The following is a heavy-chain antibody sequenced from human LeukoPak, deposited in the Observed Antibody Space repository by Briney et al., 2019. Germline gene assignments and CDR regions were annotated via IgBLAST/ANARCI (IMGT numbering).Heavy chain of an antibody. CDR1: GGTFSSYA. V-gene: IGHV1-69*13. Sequence: ASVKVSCKASGGTFSSYAISWVRQAPGQGLEWMGGIIPIFGTANYAQKFQGRVTITADESTSTAYMELSSLRSEDTAVYYCARGPAVLRYFDWLPYKNWFDPWGQGTLVTVSS. CDR3: ARGPAVLRYFDWLPYKNWFDP. D-gene: IGHD3-9*01. CDR2: IIPIFGTA. J-gene: IGHJ5*02.